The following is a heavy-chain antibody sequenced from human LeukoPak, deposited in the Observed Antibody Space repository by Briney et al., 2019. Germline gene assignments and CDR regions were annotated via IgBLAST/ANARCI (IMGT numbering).Heavy chain of an antibody. J-gene: IGHJ4*02. Sequence: LRLSCAASGFTFSSYEMNWVRQAPGKGLEWIGEINHSGSTNYNPSLKSRVTISVDTSKNQFSLKLSSVTAADTAVYYCARANRNVRGVMKLDYWGQGTLVTVSS. V-gene: IGHV4-34*01. CDR3: ARANRNVRGVMKLDY. D-gene: IGHD3-10*01. CDR2: INHSGST. CDR1: GFTFSSYE.